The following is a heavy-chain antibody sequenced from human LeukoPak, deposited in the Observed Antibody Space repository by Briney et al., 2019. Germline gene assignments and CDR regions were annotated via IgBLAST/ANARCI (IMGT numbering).Heavy chain of an antibody. V-gene: IGHV6-1*01. CDR2: TYYRSKWYN. D-gene: IGHD3-16*02. CDR1: GDSVSSNSAA. Sequence: SQTLSLTCAISGDSVSSNSAAWNWIRQSPSRGLEWLGRTYYRSKWYNDYAVSVKSRITINPDTSKNQFSLQLNSVTPEDTAVYYWARAPWSYLSRAFDIWAQGKMVTVFS. CDR3: ARAPWSYLSRAFDI. J-gene: IGHJ3*02.